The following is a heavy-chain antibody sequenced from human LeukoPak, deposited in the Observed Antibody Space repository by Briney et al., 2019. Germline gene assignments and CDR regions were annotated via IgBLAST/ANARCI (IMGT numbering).Heavy chain of an antibody. J-gene: IGHJ5*02. CDR3: ARAHGANWFDP. Sequence: SVKVSCKASGGTFSSYAISWVRQAPGQGLEWMGRIIPILGIANYAQKFQGRVTITADKSTGTAYMELSSLRSEDTAVYYCARAHGANWFDPWGQGTLVTVSS. CDR2: IIPILGIA. V-gene: IGHV1-69*04. D-gene: IGHD3-16*01. CDR1: GGTFSSYA.